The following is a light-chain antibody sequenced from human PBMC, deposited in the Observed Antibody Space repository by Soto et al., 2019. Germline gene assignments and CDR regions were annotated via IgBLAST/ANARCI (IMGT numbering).Light chain of an antibody. CDR1: QSVSSY. Sequence: EIVLTQSPGILSLSPGQRATLSCRASQSVSSYLAWYQQKPGQAPRLLIYDASNRATGIPARFSGSGSGTDFTLTISSLEPEDFAVYYCQQRSNWPWTFGQGTKVAIK. CDR3: QQRSNWPWT. J-gene: IGKJ1*01. V-gene: IGKV3-11*01. CDR2: DAS.